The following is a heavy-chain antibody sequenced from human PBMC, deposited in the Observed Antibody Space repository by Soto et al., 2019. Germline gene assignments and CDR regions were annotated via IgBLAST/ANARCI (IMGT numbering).Heavy chain of an antibody. J-gene: IGHJ6*02. V-gene: IGHV3-64*01. CDR2: ITSSGGNT. CDR1: GFTFSSYA. CDR3: ARLIPFGYGMDV. D-gene: IGHD2-21*01. Sequence: EVQLVESGGGLVQPGGSLRLSCAASGFTFSSYAMHWVRQAPGKGLEYVSVITSSGGNTDYASSVKGRFTISRDNSKNKLYLQMGSLRAEDMAVYYCARLIPFGYGMDVWGQGTTVTVSS.